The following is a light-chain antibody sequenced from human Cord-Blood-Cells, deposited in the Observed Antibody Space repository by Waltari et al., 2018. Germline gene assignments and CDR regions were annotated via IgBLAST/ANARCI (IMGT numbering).Light chain of an antibody. V-gene: IGKV4-1*01. CDR1: QSVLYSSNNKNY. CDR2: WAS. J-gene: IGKJ1*01. CDR3: QQYYSTPQT. Sequence: IVMTQSPDSLAVSLGERAPINCKSTQSVLYSSNNKNYLAWYQQKPGQPPKLLIYWASTRESGVPYRFSGSGSGTDFTLTISSLQAEDVAVYYCQQYYSTPQTFGQGTKVEIK.